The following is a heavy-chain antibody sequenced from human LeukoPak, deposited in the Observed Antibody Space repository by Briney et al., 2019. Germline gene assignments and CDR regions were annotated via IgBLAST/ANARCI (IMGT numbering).Heavy chain of an antibody. V-gene: IGHV6-1*01. Sequence: SQTLSLTCAISGDSVSSNSAAWNWIRQSPSRGLEWLGRTYYRSKWYNDYAVSVKSRITINPDTSKNQFSLQLNSVTPEDTAVYYCARDGLLWFGGVGWFDPWGQGTLVTVSS. CDR1: GDSVSSNSAA. D-gene: IGHD3-10*01. J-gene: IGHJ5*02. CDR3: ARDGLLWFGGVGWFDP. CDR2: TYYRSKWYN.